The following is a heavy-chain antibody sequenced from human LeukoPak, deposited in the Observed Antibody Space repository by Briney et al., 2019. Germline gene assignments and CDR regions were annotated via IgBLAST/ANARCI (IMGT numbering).Heavy chain of an antibody. V-gene: IGHV3-48*01. J-gene: IGHJ3*02. CDR3: ARTYDFGRGPPGDAFDN. CDR2: FVARSRIT. CDR1: GFTFTIFG. D-gene: IGHD3-3*01. Sequence: GGSLRLSCAASGFTFTIFGLNWVRQLPGKGPGGVSKFVARSRITYYADSVQGRFTLSRDNARESVFLQMDSLRVDDTAVYYCARTYDFGRGPPGDAFDNWGPGTWVIVSS.